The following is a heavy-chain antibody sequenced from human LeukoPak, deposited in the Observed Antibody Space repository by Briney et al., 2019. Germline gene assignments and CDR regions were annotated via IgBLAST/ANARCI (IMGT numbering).Heavy chain of an antibody. CDR1: GYSTSSGYY. CDR3: ARKLYGDYRFDY. Sequence: PSETLSLTCAVSGYSTSSGYYWGWIRQPPGKGLEWIGSIYHSGSTYYNPSLKNRVNISVDTSKNQFSLKLSSVTAADTAVYYCARKLYGDYRFDYWGQGTLVTVSS. CDR2: IYHSGST. D-gene: IGHD4-17*01. V-gene: IGHV4-38-2*01. J-gene: IGHJ4*02.